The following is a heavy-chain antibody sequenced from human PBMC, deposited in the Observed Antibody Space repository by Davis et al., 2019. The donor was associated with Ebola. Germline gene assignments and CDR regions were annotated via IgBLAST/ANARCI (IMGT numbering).Heavy chain of an antibody. CDR1: GYTFTGYY. D-gene: IGHD5-24*01. V-gene: IGHV1-2*02. CDR2: INPNSGGT. CDR3: AREWGMATIPYYYYYGMDV. Sequence: ASVKVSCKASGYTFTGYYMHWVRQAPGQGLEWMGWINPNSGGTNYAQKFQGRVTMIRDTSISTAYMELSRLRSDDTAVYYCAREWGMATIPYYYYYGMDVWGQGTTVTVSS. J-gene: IGHJ6*02.